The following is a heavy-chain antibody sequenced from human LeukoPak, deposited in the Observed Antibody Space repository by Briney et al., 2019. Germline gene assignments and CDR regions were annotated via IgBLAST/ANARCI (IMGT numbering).Heavy chain of an antibody. CDR2: IYPADSTA. D-gene: IGHD5-12*01. CDR1: GYSFTTYW. CDR3: ARHPKSGYSGYESGY. V-gene: IGHV5-51*01. Sequence: GESLKISCKASGYSFTTYWIGWVRQMPGKGLEWMGIIYPADSTAHYSPSFQGQVTISVDKSINTAYLQWSRLKASDTAMYYCARHPKSGYSGYESGYWGQGTLVTVSS. J-gene: IGHJ4*02.